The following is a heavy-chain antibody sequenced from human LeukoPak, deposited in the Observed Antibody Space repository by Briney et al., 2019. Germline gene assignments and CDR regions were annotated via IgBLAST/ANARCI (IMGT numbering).Heavy chain of an antibody. CDR1: GYTFINYV. Sequence: ASVKVSCKASGYTFINYVIHWVRQAPGQKLEWMGWIKAGNGNTKCSQKFQGRVTITRDTSASTVYMELSSLGSEDTAVYYCARDGGIAVAGTYFHHWGQGTLVTVSS. D-gene: IGHD6-19*01. J-gene: IGHJ1*01. CDR2: IKAGNGNT. V-gene: IGHV1-3*01. CDR3: ARDGGIAVAGTYFHH.